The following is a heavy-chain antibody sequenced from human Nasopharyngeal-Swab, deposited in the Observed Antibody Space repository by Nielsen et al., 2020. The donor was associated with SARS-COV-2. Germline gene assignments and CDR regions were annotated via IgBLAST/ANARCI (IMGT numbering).Heavy chain of an antibody. CDR2: ISSSSSTI. D-gene: IGHD2-2*01. J-gene: IGHJ6*02. V-gene: IGHV3-48*02. Sequence: GESLKISCAASGFTFSSYSMNWVRQAPGKGLDWVSYISSSSSTIYYADSVKGRFTISRDNAKNSLYLQMNSLRDEDTAVYYCASSLYCSSTSCHSYYYGMNVWGQGTTVTVSS. CDR1: GFTFSSYS. CDR3: ASSLYCSSTSCHSYYYGMNV.